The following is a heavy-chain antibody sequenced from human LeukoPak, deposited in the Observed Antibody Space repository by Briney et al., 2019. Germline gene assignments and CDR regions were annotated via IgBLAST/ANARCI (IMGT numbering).Heavy chain of an antibody. V-gene: IGHV3-11*04. CDR2: ISSSGSTT. CDR3: ALGWFAIDY. D-gene: IGHD3/OR15-3a*01. CDR1: GFTFSDYY. J-gene: IGHJ4*02. Sequence: GESLRLSCAASGFTFSDYYMRWVRQAPGKGLEGGSYISSSGSTTYYAGSVKGRFTISRDNARNLVYMEMRRLRAEETALYYCALGWFAIDYWGQGTLVSSPS.